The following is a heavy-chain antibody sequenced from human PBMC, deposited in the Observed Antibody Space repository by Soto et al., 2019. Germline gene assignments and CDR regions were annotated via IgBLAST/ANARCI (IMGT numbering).Heavy chain of an antibody. CDR3: ARRHYASGISWFDP. D-gene: IGHD3-10*01. V-gene: IGHV2-5*02. J-gene: IGHJ5*02. CDR1: GFSPSTTGVA. CDR2: IYWDDGK. Sequence: KESGPTLVKPTQTLTLTCTFSGFSPSTTGVAVGWIRQPPGKALEWLALIYWDDGKRYSPSLKSRLTITKDTSKKQVVLTMTNMDPVDTAPYYCARRHYASGISWFDPWGQGTLVTVSS.